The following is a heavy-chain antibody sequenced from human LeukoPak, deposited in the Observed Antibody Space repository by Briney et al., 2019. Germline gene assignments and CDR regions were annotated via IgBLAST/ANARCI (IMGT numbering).Heavy chain of an antibody. V-gene: IGHV4-30-4*08. CDR2: IYYSGST. CDR1: GGSIGSGDYY. CDR3: AREEVGYCSSTSCSEGFDY. Sequence: SETLCLTCTVSGGSIGSGDYYWSWIRQPPGKGLEWIGYIYYSGSTYYNPSLKSRVTISVDTSKNQFSLKLSSVTAADTAVYYCAREEVGYCSSTSCSEGFDYWGQGTLVTVSS. J-gene: IGHJ4*02. D-gene: IGHD2-2*01.